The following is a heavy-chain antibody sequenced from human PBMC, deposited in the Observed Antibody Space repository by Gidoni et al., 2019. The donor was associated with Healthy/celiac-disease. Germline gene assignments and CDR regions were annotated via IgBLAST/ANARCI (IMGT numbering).Heavy chain of an antibody. CDR2: INPSGGST. CDR3: ARGAYYYDSSGYSPPKDWFDP. Sequence: QVQLVQSGAAVKKPGASVKVSCKASGYTFTSYYMHWVRQAPGQGLEWMGIINPSGGSTSYAQKFQGRVTMTRDTATSTVYMELSSLRSEDTAVYYCARGAYYYDSSGYSPPKDWFDPWGQGTLVTVSS. J-gene: IGHJ5*02. V-gene: IGHV1-46*01. D-gene: IGHD3-22*01. CDR1: GYTFTSYY.